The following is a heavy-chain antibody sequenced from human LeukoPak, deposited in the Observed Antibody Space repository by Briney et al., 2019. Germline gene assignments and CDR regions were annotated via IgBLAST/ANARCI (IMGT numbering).Heavy chain of an antibody. CDR1: GFTFDNYA. V-gene: IGHV3-23*01. J-gene: IGHJ3*02. CDR2: IRGGGGVT. D-gene: IGHD3-10*01. Sequence: PGGSLRLSCAASGFTFDNYAMNWVRQAPGKGLEWVSYIRGGGGVTRYSDSVKDRFTISRDNSKNTLYLQMNGLRAEDTAIYYCAKCSASYYNDAFDIRGRGTMVTVSS. CDR3: AKCSASYYNDAFDI.